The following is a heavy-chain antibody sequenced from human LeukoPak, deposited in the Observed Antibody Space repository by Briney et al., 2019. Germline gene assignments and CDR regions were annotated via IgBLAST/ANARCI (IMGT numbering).Heavy chain of an antibody. CDR1: GGSISSSSYY. CDR3: ALHYDFWSGYSDY. V-gene: IGHV4-39*01. D-gene: IGHD3-3*01. Sequence: SETLSLTCTVSGGSISSSSYYWGWIRQPPGKGLEWIGSIYYSGSTYYNPSLKSRVTISVDTSKNQFSLKLSSVTAADTAVYYCALHYDFWSGYSDYWGQGTLVTVSS. CDR2: IYYSGST. J-gene: IGHJ4*02.